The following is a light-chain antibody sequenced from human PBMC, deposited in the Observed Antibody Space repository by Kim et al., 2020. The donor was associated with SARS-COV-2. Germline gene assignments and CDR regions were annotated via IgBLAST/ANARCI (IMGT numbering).Light chain of an antibody. CDR3: QQFNSYPLT. CDR2: AAS. J-gene: IGKJ4*01. V-gene: IGKV1-9*01. Sequence: DIQLTQSPSFLSASVGDRVTITCRASQGISSYLAWYQQKPEKAPKLLIYAASTLQSGVPSSFSGSGSGTEFTLTISSLQPEDFATYYCQQFNSYPLTFGGGTKVDIK. CDR1: QGISSY.